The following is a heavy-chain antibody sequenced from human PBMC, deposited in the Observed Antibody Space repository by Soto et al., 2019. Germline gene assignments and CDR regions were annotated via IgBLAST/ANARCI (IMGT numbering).Heavy chain of an antibody. D-gene: IGHD6-13*01. CDR1: GYTFTGYY. CDR3: ARGSSWLNYYYYGMDV. J-gene: IGHJ6*02. V-gene: IGHV1-2*04. CDR2: INPNSGGT. Sequence: ASVKVSCKASGYTFTGYYMHWVRQAPGQGLEWMGWINPNSGGTNYAQKFQGWVTMTRDTSISTAYMGLSRLRSDDTAVYYCARGSSWLNYYYYGMDVLGQGTTVTVSS.